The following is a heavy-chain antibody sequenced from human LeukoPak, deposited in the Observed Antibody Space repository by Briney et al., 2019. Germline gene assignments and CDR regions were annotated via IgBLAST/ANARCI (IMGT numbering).Heavy chain of an antibody. CDR2: INPSGGST. J-gene: IGHJ4*02. CDR1: GYTFTGYY. CDR3: ARDRYYGSGSPSAPPNY. V-gene: IGHV1-46*01. Sequence: ASVNVSCKASGYTFTGYYMHWVRQAPGQGLEWMGIINPSGGSTSYAQKLQGRVTMTTDTSTSTAYMELRSLRSDDTAVYYCARDRYYGSGSPSAPPNYWGQGTLVTVSS. D-gene: IGHD3-10*01.